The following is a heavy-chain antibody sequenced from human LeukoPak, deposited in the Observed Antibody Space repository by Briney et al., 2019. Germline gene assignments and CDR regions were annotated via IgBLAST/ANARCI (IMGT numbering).Heavy chain of an antibody. J-gene: IGHJ5*02. D-gene: IGHD2-15*01. Sequence: SETLSLTCTFSGYSVSSNYYWGWIRQPPGKGLEWIGSIYHSGSTYYNPSLKSRVTISVDTSKNQFSLKLTSVTAADAAVYFCALVVVVAGTDWFDPWGQGTLVTVSS. CDR1: GYSVSSNYY. CDR3: ALVVVVAGTDWFDP. CDR2: IYHSGST. V-gene: IGHV4-38-2*02.